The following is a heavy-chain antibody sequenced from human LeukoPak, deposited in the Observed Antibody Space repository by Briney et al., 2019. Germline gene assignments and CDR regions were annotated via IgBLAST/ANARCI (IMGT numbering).Heavy chain of an antibody. Sequence: GGSLRLSCAGSGFTFGTYWMVWVRQAPGKGLVWVSRIDSDGNNPTHADSVKGRFTISRDNAKNTLYLQMNSLRAEDTAVYYCARDAFSRISVFGVVSDAFDIWGQGTMVTVSS. V-gene: IGHV3-74*01. J-gene: IGHJ3*02. CDR2: IDSDGNNP. D-gene: IGHD3-3*01. CDR3: ARDAFSRISVFGVVSDAFDI. CDR1: GFTFGTYW.